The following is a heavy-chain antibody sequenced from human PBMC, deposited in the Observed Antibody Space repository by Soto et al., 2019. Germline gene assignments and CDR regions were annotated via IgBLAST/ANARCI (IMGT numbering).Heavy chain of an antibody. CDR3: AKNGQPPYYYYGLDF. CDR2: ISGYNGYT. CDR1: GYPFTTYG. V-gene: IGHV1-18*01. Sequence: ASVKVSCKASGYPFTTYGISWVRQAPGQGLEWMGWISGYNGYTNYAQKFQGRVTMTIDTSTGTAYMEVRSLTSDDTAVYYCAKNGQPPYYYYGLDFWGQGTKVTVAS. J-gene: IGHJ6*02. D-gene: IGHD2-8*01.